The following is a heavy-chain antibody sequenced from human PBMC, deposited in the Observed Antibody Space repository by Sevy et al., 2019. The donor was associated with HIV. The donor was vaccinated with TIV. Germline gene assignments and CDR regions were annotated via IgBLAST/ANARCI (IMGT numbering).Heavy chain of an antibody. Sequence: QSQTLSLTCGISGDSVSSNSAAWNWIRQSPSRGLEWLGRTSHRSKWYNDYAVSVKSRITIKADTSKNQFSLHLNSVTPEDTAVYYCAREGVGATFEYFQHWGQGTLVTVSS. J-gene: IGHJ1*01. CDR2: TSHRSKWYN. D-gene: IGHD1-26*01. CDR3: AREGVGATFEYFQH. CDR1: GDSVSSNSAA. V-gene: IGHV6-1*01.